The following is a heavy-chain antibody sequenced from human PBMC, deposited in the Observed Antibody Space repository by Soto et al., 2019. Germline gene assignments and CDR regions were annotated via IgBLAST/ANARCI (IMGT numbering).Heavy chain of an antibody. CDR1: GFIFSGYG. D-gene: IGHD3-9*01. V-gene: IGHV3-30*18. Sequence: QVQLVESGGGVVQPGGSLRLSCSGSGFIFSGYGMHWVRQPPGKGLEWVAVISYDGRRKYYEDSVKGRFTVSRDNSQNPVYLEMNSLRVEDSGIYYCAKDILRDQLDWGMDVWGQGTTVTVSS. J-gene: IGHJ6*02. CDR2: ISYDGRRK. CDR3: AKDILRDQLDWGMDV.